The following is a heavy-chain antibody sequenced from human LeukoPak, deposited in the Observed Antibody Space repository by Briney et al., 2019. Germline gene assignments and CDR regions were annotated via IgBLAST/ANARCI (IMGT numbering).Heavy chain of an antibody. J-gene: IGHJ4*02. Sequence: ASVKVSCKASRYTFTGYYMHWVRQAPGQGLEWMGWINPNSGATNYVQKFQGRVTMTRDTSINTAYMELSRLRSDDTAVYYGATYYYDSSGYSPNDFDYWGQGTLVTVSS. CDR3: ATYYYDSSGYSPNDFDY. CDR1: RYTFTGYY. V-gene: IGHV1-2*02. CDR2: INPNSGAT. D-gene: IGHD3-22*01.